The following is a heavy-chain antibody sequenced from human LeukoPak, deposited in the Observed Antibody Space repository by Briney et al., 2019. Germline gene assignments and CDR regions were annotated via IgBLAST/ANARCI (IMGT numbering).Heavy chain of an antibody. CDR1: GFTFSSYG. CDR2: IWYDGSNK. J-gene: IGHJ3*02. V-gene: IGHV3-30*02. CDR3: AKGRGAFDI. D-gene: IGHD3-10*01. Sequence: GGSLRLSCAASGFTFSSYGMHWVRQAPGKGLEWVAVIWYDGSNKYYADSVKGRFTISRDNSKNTLYLQMNSLRAEDTAVYYCAKGRGAFDIWGQGTMVTVSS.